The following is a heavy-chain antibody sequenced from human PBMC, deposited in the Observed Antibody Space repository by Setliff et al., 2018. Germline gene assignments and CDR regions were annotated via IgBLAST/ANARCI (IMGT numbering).Heavy chain of an antibody. CDR3: ASLGYCSSTSCWPYYYYGMDV. Sequence: ASVEGLCKASGYTFTSYAMHWVRQAPGQRLEWMGWINAGNGNTKYSQKFQGRVTITRDTSASTAYMELSSLRSEDTAVYYCASLGYCSSTSCWPYYYYGMDVWGQGTTVTVS. CDR2: INAGNGNT. V-gene: IGHV1-3*01. J-gene: IGHJ6*02. D-gene: IGHD2-2*01. CDR1: GYTFTSYA.